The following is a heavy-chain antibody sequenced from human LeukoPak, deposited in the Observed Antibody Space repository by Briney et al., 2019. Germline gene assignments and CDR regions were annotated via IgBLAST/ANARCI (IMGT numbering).Heavy chain of an antibody. Sequence: ASVKVSCKASGYTFTSYGISWVRQAPGQGLEWMGWISAYNGNTNYAQKLQGRVTMTKDTSTSTAYMELRSLRSDDTAVYYCAREGERITIFGVVSDYYYYMDVWGKGTTVTVSS. V-gene: IGHV1-18*01. J-gene: IGHJ6*03. CDR2: ISAYNGNT. CDR3: AREGERITIFGVVSDYYYYMDV. D-gene: IGHD3-3*01. CDR1: GYTFTSYG.